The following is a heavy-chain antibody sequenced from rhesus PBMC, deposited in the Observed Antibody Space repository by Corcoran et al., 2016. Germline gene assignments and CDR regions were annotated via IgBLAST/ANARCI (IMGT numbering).Heavy chain of an antibody. D-gene: IGHD2-39*02. CDR2: ISGSRGKH. CDR3: ARDWGYCSGGVCYTYGLDS. J-gene: IGHJ6*01. CDR1: GGSISSSNW. V-gene: IGHV4-65*01. Sequence: QVQLQESGPGLVKPSETLSLTCAVSGGSISSSNWWSWIRQPPGKGLGGIGYISGSRGKHDYNPAHKSRGTISTDTSKKQFSRKLSSVTAADTAVYDCARDWGYCSGGVCYTYGLDSWGQGVVVTVSS.